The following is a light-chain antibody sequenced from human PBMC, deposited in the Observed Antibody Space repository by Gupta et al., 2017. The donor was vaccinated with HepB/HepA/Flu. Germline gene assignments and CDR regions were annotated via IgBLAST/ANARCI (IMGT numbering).Light chain of an antibody. CDR1: QSILHNSNNRNY. V-gene: IGKV4-1*01. J-gene: IGKJ4*01. Sequence: DIVMTPSPDSLVVSLGERATINCKSSQSILHNSNNRNYLAWYQQKPGQPPKLLIYWASTRESGVPDRFSGGGSGTDFTLTISSLQAEDVAVYYCQQYHSTPLTFGGGTKVEIK. CDR2: WAS. CDR3: QQYHSTPLT.